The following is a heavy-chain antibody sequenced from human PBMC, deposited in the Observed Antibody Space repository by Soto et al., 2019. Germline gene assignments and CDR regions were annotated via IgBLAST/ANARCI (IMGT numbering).Heavy chain of an antibody. CDR1: GGSISSYY. CDR2: IYYSGST. CDR3: ARGGSGSYYYYYGMDV. Sequence: SETLSLTCTVSGGSISSYYWSWIRQPPGKGLEWIGYIYYSGSTNYNPSLKSRVTISVDTSKNQFSLKLSSVTAADTAVYYCARGGSGSYYYYYGMDVWGQGTTVTVSS. V-gene: IGHV4-59*01. D-gene: IGHD1-26*01. J-gene: IGHJ6*02.